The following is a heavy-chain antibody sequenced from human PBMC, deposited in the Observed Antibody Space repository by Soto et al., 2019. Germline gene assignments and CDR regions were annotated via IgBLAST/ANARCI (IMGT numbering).Heavy chain of an antibody. D-gene: IGHD5-18*01. CDR1: GFTFSDHS. J-gene: IGHJ4*02. Sequence: GGSLRLSCAASGFTFSDHSMNWVRQAPGKGLEWVSSISTTGRYIYYADSMAGRFTISRDNAKNSLYLQINSLRGEDTAVYYCAAGTGTAMEQGADYWGQGTLVTVSS. CDR2: ISTTGRYI. V-gene: IGHV3-21*01. CDR3: AAGTGTAMEQGADY.